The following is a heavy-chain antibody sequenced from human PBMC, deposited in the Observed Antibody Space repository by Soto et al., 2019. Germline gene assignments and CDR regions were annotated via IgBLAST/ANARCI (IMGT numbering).Heavy chain of an antibody. CDR1: GDSVSSNGAC. Sequence: PSQTLSLSCVISGDSVSSNGACWNWIRQSPSRGLQWLGRIYYRSKWFHDYAASVESRMAINPDTSRNQFSLQLNYVTPEDTAVYYCARVHCSAGTCLDGLDFWGQGTTVTVS. CDR2: IYYRSKWFH. CDR3: ARVHCSAGTCLDGLDF. D-gene: IGHD2-15*01. J-gene: IGHJ6*02. V-gene: IGHV6-1*01.